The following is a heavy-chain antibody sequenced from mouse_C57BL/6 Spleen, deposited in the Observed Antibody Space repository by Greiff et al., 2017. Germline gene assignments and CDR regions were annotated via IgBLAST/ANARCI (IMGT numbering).Heavy chain of an antibody. CDR2: IDPSYSYT. CDR1: GYTFTSYW. V-gene: IGHV1-69*01. J-gene: IGHJ2*01. CDR3: ARYYGSSYGGVFDY. D-gene: IGHD1-1*01. Sequence: QVQLQQPGAELVMPGASVKLSCKASGYTFTSYWMHWVKQRPGQGLEWIGEIDPSYSYTNYNQKFKGKSTLTVDKSSSTAYMQLSSLTSEDSAVYYCARYYGSSYGGVFDYWGQGTTLTVSS.